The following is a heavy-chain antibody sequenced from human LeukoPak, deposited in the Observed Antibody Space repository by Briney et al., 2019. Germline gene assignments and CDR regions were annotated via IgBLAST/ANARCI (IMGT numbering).Heavy chain of an antibody. V-gene: IGHV4-38-2*02. CDR1: GYSISSGYY. D-gene: IGHD3-22*01. Sequence: PSGTLSLTCTVSGYSISSGYYWGWIRQPPGKGLEWIGSIYHSGSTYYNPSLKSRVTISVDTSKNQFSLKLSSVTAADTAVYYCDRTYYYDSSGYVDYWGQGTLVTVSS. CDR3: DRTYYYDSSGYVDY. J-gene: IGHJ4*02. CDR2: IYHSGST.